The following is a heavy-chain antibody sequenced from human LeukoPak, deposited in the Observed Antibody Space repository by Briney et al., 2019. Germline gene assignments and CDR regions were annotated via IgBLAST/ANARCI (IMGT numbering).Heavy chain of an antibody. CDR3: AKARRYYYYGMDV. J-gene: IGHJ6*02. CDR1: GFTFSNYW. CDR2: INTDGGST. Sequence: SGGSLRLSCAASGFTFSNYWMHWVRQAPGKGLVWVSRINTDGGSTYYTDSVKGRFTISRDNSKNTLYLQMNSLRAEDTAVYYCAKARRYYYYGMDVWGQGTTVTVSS. V-gene: IGHV3-74*01.